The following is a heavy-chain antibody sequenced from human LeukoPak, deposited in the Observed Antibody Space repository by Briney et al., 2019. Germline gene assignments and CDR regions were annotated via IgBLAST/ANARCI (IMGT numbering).Heavy chain of an antibody. V-gene: IGHV3-15*01. Sequence: PGGSLRLSCTASGFNFGDYGLSWVRQAPGKGLEWVGRIKSKTDGGITDYAAPVKGRFTISRDDSKNTLYLQMNSLKTEDTAVYYCTTDYDYVWGSGVDYWGQGTLVTVSS. CDR1: GFNFGDYG. J-gene: IGHJ4*02. CDR2: IKSKTDGGIT. CDR3: TTDYDYVWGSGVDY. D-gene: IGHD3-16*01.